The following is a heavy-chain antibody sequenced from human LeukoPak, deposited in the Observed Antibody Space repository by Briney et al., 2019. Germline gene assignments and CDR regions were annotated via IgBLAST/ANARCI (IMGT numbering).Heavy chain of an antibody. Sequence: GESLKISCTASGYSFTSYWIGWVRQMPGKGLEWMGIIYPGDSDTRYSPSFQGQVTISADKSISTAYLQWSSLKASDTAMYYCARSYYYDSSGPNWFDPWGQGTLVTVSS. D-gene: IGHD3-22*01. CDR2: IYPGDSDT. CDR3: ARSYYYDSSGPNWFDP. CDR1: GYSFTSYW. J-gene: IGHJ5*02. V-gene: IGHV5-51*01.